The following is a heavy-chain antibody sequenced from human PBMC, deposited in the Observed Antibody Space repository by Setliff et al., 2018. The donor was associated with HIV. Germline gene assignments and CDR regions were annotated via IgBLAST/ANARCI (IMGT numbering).Heavy chain of an antibody. Sequence: ASVKVSCKASGYTFTSYEINWVRQATGQGLEWMGWMNPNSGNTGYAQKFQGRVTMTRDTSTSTVYMDLNSLLVEDTAVYYCARSSGWPPHYLDNWGQGTLVTVSS. CDR2: MNPNSGNT. J-gene: IGHJ4*02. CDR1: GYTFTSYE. V-gene: IGHV1-8*02. D-gene: IGHD6-19*01. CDR3: ARSSGWPPHYLDN.